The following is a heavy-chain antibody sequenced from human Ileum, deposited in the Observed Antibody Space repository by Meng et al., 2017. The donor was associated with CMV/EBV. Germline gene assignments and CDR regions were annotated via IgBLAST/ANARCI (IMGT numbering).Heavy chain of an antibody. J-gene: IGHJ4*02. CDR1: GVSTSMSINF. Sequence: LVSPAVIMALTGTSAGVSTSMSINFLCWIRQPPGKGLGWIGSVYYSGTTYYNPSLKSRVNMSIDTSKNRFSLKLSSATAADTAVYYCARNVGFYSSQIAYWGQGALVTVSS. CDR3: ARNVGFYSSQIAY. V-gene: IGHV4-39*07. CDR2: VYYSGTT. D-gene: IGHD3-3*01.